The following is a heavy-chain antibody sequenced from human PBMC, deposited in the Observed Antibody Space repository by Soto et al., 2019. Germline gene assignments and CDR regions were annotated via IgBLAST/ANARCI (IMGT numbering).Heavy chain of an antibody. V-gene: IGHV5-10-1*01. CDR2: IDPSDSQT. CDR3: ARQIYDSDTGPNFQYYFDS. J-gene: IGHJ4*02. Sequence: PGESLKISCKGSGYSIAGYWITWVRQKPGKGLEWMGQIDPSDSQTYYSPSFRGHVTISVTKSITTVFLQWSSLRASDTAMYYCARQIYDSDTGPNFQYYFDSWGQGTPVTVSS. D-gene: IGHD3-22*01. CDR1: GYSIAGYW.